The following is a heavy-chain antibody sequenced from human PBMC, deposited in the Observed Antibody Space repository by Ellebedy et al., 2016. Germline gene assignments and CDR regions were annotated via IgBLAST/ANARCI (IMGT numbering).Heavy chain of an antibody. V-gene: IGHV6-1*01. Sequence: SQTLSLTXAISGDSVSSNSAAWNWLRQSPSRGLEWLGRTYYRSKWYNDYAVSVKSRITINPDTSKNQFSLQLNSVTPEDTAVYYCARAPCRRPSSSGWPTGCYYYYGMDVWGQGTTVTVSS. CDR3: ARAPCRRPSSSGWPTGCYYYYGMDV. D-gene: IGHD6-19*01. CDR1: GDSVSSNSAA. J-gene: IGHJ6*02. CDR2: TYYRSKWYN.